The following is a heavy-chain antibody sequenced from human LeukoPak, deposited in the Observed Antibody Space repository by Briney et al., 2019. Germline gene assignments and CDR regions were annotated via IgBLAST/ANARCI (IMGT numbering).Heavy chain of an antibody. CDR3: ARWVSQYYFDY. Sequence: GGSLRLSCAASGFTLNYYWMSRVRQAPGKGLEWVANINQDGSEKYFVDSVKGRFTISRDNAQNSVFLQMDSLRVDDTAVYYCARWVSQYYFDYWGQGTQVTVSS. J-gene: IGHJ4*02. V-gene: IGHV3-7*01. D-gene: IGHD2-21*01. CDR1: GFTLNYYW. CDR2: INQDGSEK.